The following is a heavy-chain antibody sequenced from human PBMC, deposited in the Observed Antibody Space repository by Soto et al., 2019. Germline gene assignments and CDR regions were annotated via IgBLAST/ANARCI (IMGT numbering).Heavy chain of an antibody. Sequence: PGGSLRLSCVASGITFGSRAMSWVRQAPGEGLEWVSFISSSASYMYYADSVKGRFTISRDNSKKSLYLQMNSLRADDTAVYYCARECVDTVTSITIRFDYWGQGALVTSPQ. CDR2: ISSSASYM. D-gene: IGHD5-12*01. J-gene: IGHJ4*02. V-gene: IGHV3-21*01. CDR1: GITFGSRA. CDR3: ARECVDTVTSITIRFDY.